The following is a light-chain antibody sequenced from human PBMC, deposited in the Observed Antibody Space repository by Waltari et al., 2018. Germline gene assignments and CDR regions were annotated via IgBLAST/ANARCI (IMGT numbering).Light chain of an antibody. Sequence: EVVMTQSPATLSVSPGERATLSCRASQSVNGDLAWYQQRPGQAPRLLIHDASTRATGIPGRFSGSGSGTEFTLTISSLQSEDSAIYCCQQYNNWPPTFGGGTKVEIK. CDR2: DAS. J-gene: IGKJ4*01. CDR1: QSVNGD. V-gene: IGKV3-15*01. CDR3: QQYNNWPPT.